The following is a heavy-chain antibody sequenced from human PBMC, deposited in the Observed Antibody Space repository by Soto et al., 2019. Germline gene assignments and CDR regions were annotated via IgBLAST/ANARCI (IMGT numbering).Heavy chain of an antibody. V-gene: IGHV4-34*01. CDR3: ARGLILWFGELSRRGGYYYYMDV. D-gene: IGHD3-10*01. J-gene: IGHJ6*03. Sequence: QVQLQQWGAGLLKPSETLSLTCAVYGGYFSGYQWSWIRQTPGKGLEWIGGINDSGDINYNPSLKSRVTVLVDSPKKQFSLRLSSVTAADTAVYYCARGLILWFGELSRRGGYYYYMDVWGKGTTVTVSS. CDR1: GGYFSGYQ. CDR2: INDSGDI.